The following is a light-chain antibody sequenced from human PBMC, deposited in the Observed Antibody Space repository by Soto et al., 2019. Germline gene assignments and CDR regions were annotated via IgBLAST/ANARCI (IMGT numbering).Light chain of an antibody. V-gene: IGKV1-5*01. J-gene: IGKJ1*01. Sequence: DIQMTQSPSTLSASLGDRVTLTCRASQSIGSWLALYQQQPGKAPNLLIYAASSLPSGVPSSFSGSGSGTDFPLTISSLQRDDFAIYYCQQYNPYSRTFGQGTKVDIK. CDR2: AAS. CDR3: QQYNPYSRT. CDR1: QSIGSW.